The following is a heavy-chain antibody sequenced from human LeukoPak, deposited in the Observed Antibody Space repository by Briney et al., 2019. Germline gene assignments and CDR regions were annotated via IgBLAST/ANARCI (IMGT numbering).Heavy chain of an antibody. CDR2: IRSSSSTI. Sequence: PSETLSLTCTVSGGSVSSSYYWAWIRQAPGKGLEWVSYIRSSSSTIYYADSVKGRFTISRDNAKNSLYLQMNSLRAEDTAVYYCAREDTAMVSLNYGMDVWGQGTTVTVSS. V-gene: IGHV3-11*01. CDR3: AREDTAMVSLNYGMDV. CDR1: GGSVSSSYY. D-gene: IGHD5-18*01. J-gene: IGHJ6*02.